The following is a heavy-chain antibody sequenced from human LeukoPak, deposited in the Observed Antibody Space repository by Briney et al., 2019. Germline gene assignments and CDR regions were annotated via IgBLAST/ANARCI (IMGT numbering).Heavy chain of an antibody. CDR1: GFTFSSYG. J-gene: IGHJ4*02. V-gene: IGHV3-30*03. CDR2: ISYDGSNK. CDR3: ARALVEYYFDY. Sequence: PGGSLRLSCAASGFTFSSYGMHWVRQAPGKGLEWVAVISYDGSNKYYADSVKGRFTISRDNAKNSLYLQMNSLRAEDTAVYYCARALVEYYFDYWGQGTLVTVSS. D-gene: IGHD2-15*01.